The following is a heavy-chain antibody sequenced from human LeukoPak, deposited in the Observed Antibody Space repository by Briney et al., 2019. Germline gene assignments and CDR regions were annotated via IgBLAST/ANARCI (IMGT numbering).Heavy chain of an antibody. D-gene: IGHD1-26*01. V-gene: IGHV4-59*01. CDR1: GGSISSYY. CDR2: IYYSGST. CDR3: AATVNGSYGSLWYFDL. Sequence: SETLSLTCTVSGGSISSYYWSWIRQPPGKGLEWIGYIYYSGSTNYNPSLKSRVTISVDTSKNQFSLKLSSVTAADTAVYYCAATVNGSYGSLWYFDLWGRGTLVTVSS. J-gene: IGHJ2*01.